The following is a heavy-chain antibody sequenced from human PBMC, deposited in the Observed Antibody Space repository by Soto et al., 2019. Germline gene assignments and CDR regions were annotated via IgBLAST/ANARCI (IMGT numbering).Heavy chain of an antibody. CDR1: GFTFSSYS. CDR2: ISSSSSTI. J-gene: IGHJ5*02. Sequence: GGSLRLSCAASGFTFSSYSMNWVRRAPGKGLEWVSYISSSSSTIYYADSVKGRFTISRDNAKNSLYLQMNSLRDEDTAVYYCARTTTYYYDSSGYYWFDPWGQGTLVTVSS. CDR3: ARTTTYYYDSSGYYWFDP. D-gene: IGHD3-22*01. V-gene: IGHV3-48*02.